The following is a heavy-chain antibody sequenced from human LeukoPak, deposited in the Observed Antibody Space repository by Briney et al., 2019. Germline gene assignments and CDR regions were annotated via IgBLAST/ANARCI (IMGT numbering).Heavy chain of an antibody. J-gene: IGHJ4*02. CDR1: GYTFIDYY. D-gene: IGHD6-13*01. CDR3: ARGGIRTAASKFDY. Sequence: GASVKVSCKASGYTFIDYYMHWVRQAPGQGLEWMGRINPNSGGTKYAQKFEGRVTMTRDTSISTAYMELSRVTSDDTAVYYCARGGIRTAASKFDYWGQGTLVTVSS. CDR2: INPNSGGT. V-gene: IGHV1-2*06.